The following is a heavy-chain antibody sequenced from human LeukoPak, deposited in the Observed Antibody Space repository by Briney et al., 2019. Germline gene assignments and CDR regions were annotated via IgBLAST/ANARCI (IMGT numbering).Heavy chain of an antibody. CDR2: IYHSGST. CDR1: GGSISSGGYS. CDR3: ATYDYGGLGFDY. V-gene: IGHV4-30-2*01. J-gene: IGHJ4*02. Sequence: PSETLSLTCAVSGGSISSGGYSWSWIRQPPGTGLEWIGYIYHSGSTYYNPSLKSRVTISVDRSKNQFSLKLSSVTAADTAVYYCATYDYGGLGFDYWGQGTLVTVSS. D-gene: IGHD4-23*01.